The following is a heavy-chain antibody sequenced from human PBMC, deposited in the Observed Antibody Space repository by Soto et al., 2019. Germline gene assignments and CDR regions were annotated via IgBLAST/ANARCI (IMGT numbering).Heavy chain of an antibody. Sequence: QLQLQESGSGLVKPSQTLSLTCAVSGGSISSGGYSWSWIRQPPGKGLEWIGYIYHSGSTYYNPCLKSRVTISVDRSKNQCSLKLSSVTAADTAVYYCASAGGLGAVAADYWGQGTLVTVSS. J-gene: IGHJ4*02. CDR2: IYHSGST. D-gene: IGHD6-19*01. V-gene: IGHV4-30-2*01. CDR3: ASAGGLGAVAADY. CDR1: GGSISSGGYS.